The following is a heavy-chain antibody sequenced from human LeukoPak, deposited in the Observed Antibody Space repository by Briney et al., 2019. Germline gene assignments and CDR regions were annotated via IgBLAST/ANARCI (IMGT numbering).Heavy chain of an antibody. CDR2: IKQDGTEK. V-gene: IGHV3-7*01. J-gene: IGHJ4*02. D-gene: IGHD4-17*01. Sequence: GGSLRLSCAASGFTFSSYAMSWVRRAPGKGLEWVANIKQDGTEKYYVDSVKGRFTVSRDNAKNSLYLQMNSLRAEDTAVYYCARAIDYGYPGGYWGQGTLVTVSS. CDR1: GFTFSSYA. CDR3: ARAIDYGYPGGY.